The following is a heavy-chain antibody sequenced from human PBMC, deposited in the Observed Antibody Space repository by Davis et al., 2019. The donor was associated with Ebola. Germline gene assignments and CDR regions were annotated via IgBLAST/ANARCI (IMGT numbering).Heavy chain of an antibody. CDR3: ARVPTSSEAWLKKGGY. V-gene: IGHV3-21*01. CDR1: GFTFSSYS. Sequence: PGGSLRLSCAASGFTFSSYSMNWVRQAPGKGLEWVSSISSSSSYIYYADSVKGRFTISRGNAKNSLYLQMNSLRAEDTAVYYCARVPTSSEAWLKKGGYWGQGTLVTVSS. J-gene: IGHJ4*02. CDR2: ISSSSSYI. D-gene: IGHD3-9*01.